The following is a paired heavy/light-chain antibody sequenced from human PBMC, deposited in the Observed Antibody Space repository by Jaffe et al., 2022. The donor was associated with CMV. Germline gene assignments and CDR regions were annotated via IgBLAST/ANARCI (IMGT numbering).Heavy chain of an antibody. Sequence: QVQLVQSGAEVKKPGSSVKVSCKASGGTFSSYAISWVRQAPGQGLEWMGGIIPIFGTANYAQKFQGRVTITADESTSTAYMELSSLRSEDTAVYYCAHMGDPSYYYYYGMDVWGQGTTVTVSS. CDR3: AHMGDPSYYYYYGMDV. J-gene: IGHJ6*02. CDR2: IIPIFGTA. V-gene: IGHV1-69*01. D-gene: IGHD3-16*01. CDR1: GGTFSSYA.
Light chain of an antibody. CDR3: QQYGSSPGVT. V-gene: IGKV3-20*01. Sequence: EIVLTQSPGTLSLSPGERATLSCRASQSVSSSYLAWYQQKPGQAPRLLIYGASSRATGIPDRFSGSGSGTDFTLTISRLEPEDFAVYYCQQYGSSPGVTFGPGTKVDIK. CDR1: QSVSSSY. CDR2: GAS. J-gene: IGKJ3*01.